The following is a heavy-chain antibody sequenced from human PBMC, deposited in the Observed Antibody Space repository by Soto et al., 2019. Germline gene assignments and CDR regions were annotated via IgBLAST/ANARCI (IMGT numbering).Heavy chain of an antibody. CDR3: AREGQLGY. V-gene: IGHV1-18*01. CDR1: GYTFSNYG. J-gene: IGHJ4*02. D-gene: IGHD6-6*01. CDR2: ISGYNGNT. Sequence: QVQLVQSGAEVKKPGASVKVSCQASGYTFSNYGFSWVRQSPGQGLEWMGWISGYNGNTNYAERLQGRVTMTTDTSTSTAYMELKSLRYDDTAVYYCAREGQLGYWGQGTPVTVSS.